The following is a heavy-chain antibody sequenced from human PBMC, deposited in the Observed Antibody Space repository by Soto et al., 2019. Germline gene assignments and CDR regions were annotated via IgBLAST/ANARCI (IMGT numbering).Heavy chain of an antibody. CDR2: IYYLGNT. J-gene: IGHJ4*01. CDR1: AGTISTCSSY. CDR3: AGLFPYGSSGYLHTY. V-gene: IGHV4-39*01. D-gene: IGHD3-22*01. Sequence: SQTLCLTCSVSAGTISTCSSYWGCIRQHHGKGLEWVGSIYYLGNTYYNPSLGGRVSISVDTSKNQFSLKLNSVTAADTAVFYCAGLFPYGSSGYLHTYLAQGTLVTVSS.